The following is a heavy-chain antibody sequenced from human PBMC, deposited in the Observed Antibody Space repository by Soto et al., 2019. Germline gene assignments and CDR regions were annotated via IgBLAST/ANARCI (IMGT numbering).Heavy chain of an antibody. CDR3: ASVGRVLEWPYYYYYMDV. CDR1: GFTFSDYY. D-gene: IGHD3-3*01. CDR2: ISSSGSTI. Sequence: QVQLVESGGGLVKPGGSLRLSCAASGFTFSDYYMSWIRQAPGKGLEWVSYISSSGSTIYYADSVKGRFTISRDNANNSLYLQMNSLRAEDTAAYYWASVGRVLEWPYYYYYMDVWGKGTTVTVSS. J-gene: IGHJ6*03. V-gene: IGHV3-11*04.